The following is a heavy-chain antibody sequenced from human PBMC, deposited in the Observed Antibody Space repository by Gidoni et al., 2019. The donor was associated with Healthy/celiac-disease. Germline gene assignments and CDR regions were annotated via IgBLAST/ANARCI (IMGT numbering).Heavy chain of an antibody. V-gene: IGHV4-34*01. Sequence: QVQLQQWGAGLLKPSETLSLTCAVYGGSFSGVYWSWLRQPPWKGLEWSGEINHSGSTNYNPSLKSRVTISVDTSKNQFSRKLSSVTAADTAVYYCARATVVIDAFDIWGQGTMVTVSS. J-gene: IGHJ3*02. CDR1: GGSFSGVY. D-gene: IGHD4-17*01. CDR3: ARATVVIDAFDI. CDR2: INHSGST.